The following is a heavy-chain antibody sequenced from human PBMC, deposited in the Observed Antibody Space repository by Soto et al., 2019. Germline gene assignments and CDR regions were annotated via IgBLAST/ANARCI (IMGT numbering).Heavy chain of an antibody. CDR1: GDSVSTETAA. D-gene: IGHD6-19*01. V-gene: IGHV6-1*01. CDR3: ARDRQWLGSPYIDY. J-gene: IGHJ4*02. Sequence: SQTLSLTCDISGDSVSTETAAWNWIRQSPSRGIQWLGKTYYRSKWYNDYAVAVKSRIPITPDPSKDQVALHLESASPGDTAVYYCARDRQWLGSPYIDYWGQGISVTVSS. CDR2: TYYRSKWYN.